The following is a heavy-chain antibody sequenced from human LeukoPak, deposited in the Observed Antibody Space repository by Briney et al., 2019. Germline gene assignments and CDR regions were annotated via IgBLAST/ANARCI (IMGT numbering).Heavy chain of an antibody. J-gene: IGHJ4*02. CDR3: AREDTAMDTPSDY. CDR1: GYTFTGYY. D-gene: IGHD5-18*01. CDR2: INPNSGGT. V-gene: IGHV1-2*06. Sequence: ASVKVSCKASGYTFTGYYMHWVRQAPGQGLEWMGRINPNSGGTNYAQKFQGRATMTRDTSISTAYMELSRLRSDDTAVYYCAREDTAMDTPSDYWGQGTLVTVSS.